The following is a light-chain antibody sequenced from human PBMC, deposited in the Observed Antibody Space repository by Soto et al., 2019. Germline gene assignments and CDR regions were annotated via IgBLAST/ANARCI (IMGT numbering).Light chain of an antibody. J-gene: IGLJ3*02. Sequence: QSVLTQPPSVSGAPGQRVTISCTGSSSNVGADYDVNWSKQPPGMAPQLLIYGTSDRPSGVPDRFSGSKSGISASLAISGLQAEDEASYFCQSYDTSLSGSVFGGGTKLTVL. CDR2: GTS. CDR1: SSNVGADYD. CDR3: QSYDTSLSGSV. V-gene: IGLV1-40*01.